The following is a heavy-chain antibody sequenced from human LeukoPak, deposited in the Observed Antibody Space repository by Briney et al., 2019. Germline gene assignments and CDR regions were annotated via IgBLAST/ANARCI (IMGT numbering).Heavy chain of an antibody. V-gene: IGHV4-59*01. CDR2: IYYSGST. J-gene: IGHJ4*02. CDR3: ARDGASGSYPETLDY. D-gene: IGHD1-26*01. CDR1: GGSISSYY. Sequence: SETLSLTCTVSGGSISSYYWSWIRQPPGKGLEWIGYIYYSGSTNYNPSLKSRVTISVDTSKNQFSLKLSSVTAADTAVYYCARDGASGSYPETLDYWGQGTLVTVSS.